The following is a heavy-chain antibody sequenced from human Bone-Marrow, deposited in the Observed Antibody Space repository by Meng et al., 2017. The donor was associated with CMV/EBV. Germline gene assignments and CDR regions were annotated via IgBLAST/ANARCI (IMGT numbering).Heavy chain of an antibody. V-gene: IGHV1-2*02. CDR1: GYTFTDHF. J-gene: IGHJ5*02. Sequence: ASVKVSCKASGYTFTDHFIHWVRQAPGQGLEWMGWINPNSGGTNYAQKFQGRVIMTRDTSISTAYMELSRLRSDDTAVYYCARDRLNNRGGRQLLLGFNWFDPWGQGTLVTVSS. CDR3: ARDRLNNRGGRQLLLGFNWFDP. D-gene: IGHD2-2*01. CDR2: INPNSGGT.